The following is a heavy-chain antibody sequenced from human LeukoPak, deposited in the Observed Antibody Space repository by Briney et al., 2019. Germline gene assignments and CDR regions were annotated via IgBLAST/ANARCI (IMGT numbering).Heavy chain of an antibody. D-gene: IGHD6-13*01. CDR2: IYSGGST. CDR1: GFTVSSNY. J-gene: IGHJ4*02. CDR3: AKTRPLDSSSWSHGDY. V-gene: IGHV3-53*01. Sequence: GGSLRLYCAASGFTVSSNYMSWVRQAPGKGLEWVSVIYSGGSTYYADSVKGRFTISRDNSKNTLYLQMNSLRAEDTAVYYCAKTRPLDSSSWSHGDYWGQGTLVTVSS.